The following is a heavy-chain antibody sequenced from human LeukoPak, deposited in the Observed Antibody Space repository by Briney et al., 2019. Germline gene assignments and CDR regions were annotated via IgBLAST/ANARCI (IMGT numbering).Heavy chain of an antibody. CDR3: ARGPMGFHYYMDV. Sequence: SVKVSCKASGGTFSSYAISWVRQAPGQGLEWMGGIIPIFGTANHAQKFQGRVTITTDESTSTAYMELSSLRSEDTAVYYCARGPMGFHYYMDVWGKGTTVTVSS. CDR2: IIPIFGTA. CDR1: GGTFSSYA. D-gene: IGHD2-8*01. J-gene: IGHJ6*03. V-gene: IGHV1-69*05.